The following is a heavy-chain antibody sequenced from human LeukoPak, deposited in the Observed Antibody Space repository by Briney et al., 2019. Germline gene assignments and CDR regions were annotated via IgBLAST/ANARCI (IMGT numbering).Heavy chain of an antibody. J-gene: IGHJ4*02. Sequence: GGSLRLSCAASGFTFSSYGMHWVRQAPGKGLEWVAVIWYDGSNKYYADSVKGRFTISRDNSKNTLYLQMNSLRAEDTAVYYCARAKYSYGLYYFDYWGQGTLDTVSS. CDR1: GFTFSSYG. CDR3: ARAKYSYGLYYFDY. V-gene: IGHV3-33*01. D-gene: IGHD5-18*01. CDR2: IWYDGSNK.